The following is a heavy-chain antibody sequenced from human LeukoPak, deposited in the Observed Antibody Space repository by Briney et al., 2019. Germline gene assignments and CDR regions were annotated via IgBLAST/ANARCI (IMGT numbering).Heavy chain of an antibody. D-gene: IGHD3-9*01. CDR1: GGSISSYY. J-gene: IGHJ6*02. Sequence: PSETLSLTCTVSGGSISSYYWSWIRQPPGKGLEWIGYIYYSGSTNYNPSLKSRVTISVDTSKNQFSLKLSSVTAADTAVYYCARSATYYDILTGFNTPGYYGMDVWGQGTTVTVSS. CDR2: IYYSGST. CDR3: ARSATYYDILTGFNTPGYYGMDV. V-gene: IGHV4-59*08.